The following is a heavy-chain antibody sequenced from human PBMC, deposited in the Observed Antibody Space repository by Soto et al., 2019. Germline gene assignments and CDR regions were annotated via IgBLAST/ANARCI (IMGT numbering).Heavy chain of an antibody. CDR3: AREECSTSCNYYYYGMDV. V-gene: IGHV3-30-3*01. CDR1: GFTFSSYA. J-gene: IGHJ6*02. Sequence: PGGSLRLSCAASGFTFSSYAMHWVRQAPGKGLEWVAVISYDGSNKYYADSVKGRFTISRDNSKNTLYLQMNSLRAEDTAVYYCAREECSTSCNYYYYGMDVWGQGTTVTVSS. D-gene: IGHD2-2*01. CDR2: ISYDGSNK.